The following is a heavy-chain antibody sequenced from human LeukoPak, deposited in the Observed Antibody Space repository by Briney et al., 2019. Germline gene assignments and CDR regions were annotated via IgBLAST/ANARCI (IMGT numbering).Heavy chain of an antibody. Sequence: GGSLRLSCAASGFTFSSYAMHWVRQAPGQGLEWVAFIRYDGSNEYYADSVKGRFTISRDNSKNTLYLQMNSLKAEHTAVYYCAKDYSSSWYGFDYWGQGTLVTVSS. D-gene: IGHD6-13*01. V-gene: IGHV3-30*02. J-gene: IGHJ4*02. CDR2: IRYDGSNE. CDR3: AKDYSSSWYGFDY. CDR1: GFTFSSYA.